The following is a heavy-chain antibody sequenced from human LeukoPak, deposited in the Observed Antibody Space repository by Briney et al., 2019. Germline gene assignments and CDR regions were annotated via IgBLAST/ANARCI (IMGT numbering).Heavy chain of an antibody. CDR2: ISGSGGST. CDR1: GFTFSSYA. J-gene: IGHJ6*04. D-gene: IGHD4-17*01. CDR3: AKGHDYGDYDSLDV. Sequence: GESLRLSCAASGFTFSSYAMSWVRQAPGKGLEWVSAISGSGGSTYYADSVKGRFTISRDNSKNTLYLQMNSLRAEDTAVYYCAKGHDYGDYDSLDVWGKGTTVTVSS. V-gene: IGHV3-23*01.